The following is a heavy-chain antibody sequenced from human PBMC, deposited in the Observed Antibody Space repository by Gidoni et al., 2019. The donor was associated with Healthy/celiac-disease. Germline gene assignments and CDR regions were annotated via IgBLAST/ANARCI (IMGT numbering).Heavy chain of an antibody. CDR1: GGPFSSYA. CDR2: IIPIFGTA. V-gene: IGHV1-69*01. CDR3: ASPYSGSAYWYFDL. D-gene: IGHD1-26*01. Sequence: QVQLVQSGAEVKKPGSSVKVSCKASGGPFSSYAISWVRQAPGQGLEWMGGIIPIFGTANYAQKFQGRVTITADESTSTAYMELSSLRSEDTAVYYCASPYSGSAYWYFDLWGRGTLVTVSS. J-gene: IGHJ2*01.